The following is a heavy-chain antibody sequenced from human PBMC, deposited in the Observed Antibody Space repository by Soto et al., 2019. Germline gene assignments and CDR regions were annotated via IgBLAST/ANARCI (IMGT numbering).Heavy chain of an antibody. CDR2: INHSGST. CDR1: GGSFSGYY. Sequence: PSETLSLTCAVYGGSFSGYYWSWIRQPPGKGLEWIGEINHSGSTNYNPSLKSRVTISVDTSKNQFSLKLSSVTAADTAVYYCARVRYQLLSCYYYYYYGMDVWGQGTTVTVSS. V-gene: IGHV4-34*01. CDR3: ARVRYQLLSCYYYYYYGMDV. D-gene: IGHD2-2*01. J-gene: IGHJ6*02.